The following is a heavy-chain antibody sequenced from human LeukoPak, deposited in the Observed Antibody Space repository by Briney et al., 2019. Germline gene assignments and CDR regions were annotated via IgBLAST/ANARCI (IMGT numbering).Heavy chain of an antibody. CDR1: GGSFSGYY. J-gene: IGHJ2*01. D-gene: IGHD6-19*01. Sequence: SETLSLTCAAYGGSFSGYYWSWIRQPPGKGLEWIGEINHSGSTNYNPSLKSRVTISVDTSKNQFSLKLSSVTAADTAVYYCASRIAVAGTSWYFDLWGRGTLVTVSS. V-gene: IGHV4-34*01. CDR3: ASRIAVAGTSWYFDL. CDR2: INHSGST.